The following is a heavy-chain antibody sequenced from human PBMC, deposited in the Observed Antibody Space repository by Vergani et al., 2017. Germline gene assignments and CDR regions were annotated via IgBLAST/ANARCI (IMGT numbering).Heavy chain of an antibody. V-gene: IGHV4-39*01. Sequence: QLQLQESGPGLVKPSETLSLTCTVSGGSISSSSYYWGWIRKPPGKGLEWIGSIYYSGSTYYNPSLKSRVTISVDTSKNQFSLQLSSVPAADTAVYYCAGHQVWQQLVLWFDPWGQGTLVTVSS. CDR3: AGHQVWQQLVLWFDP. CDR1: GGSISSSSYY. CDR2: IYYSGST. D-gene: IGHD6-13*01. J-gene: IGHJ5*02.